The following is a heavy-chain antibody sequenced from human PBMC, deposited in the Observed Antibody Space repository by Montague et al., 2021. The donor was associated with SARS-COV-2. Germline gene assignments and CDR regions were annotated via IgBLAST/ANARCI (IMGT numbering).Heavy chain of an antibody. CDR1: GFTFSSYG. CDR3: AREDSGYSSGWYGYYYYGMAV. J-gene: IGHJ6*02. Sequence: SLRLSCAASGFTFSSYGMHWVRQAPGKGLEWVAVIWYDGSNKYYADSVKGRFTISRDNSKNTLYLQMNSLRAEDTAVYYCAREDSGYSSGWYGYYYYGMAVWGQGTTVTVSS. D-gene: IGHD6-19*01. V-gene: IGHV3-33*01. CDR2: IWYDGSNK.